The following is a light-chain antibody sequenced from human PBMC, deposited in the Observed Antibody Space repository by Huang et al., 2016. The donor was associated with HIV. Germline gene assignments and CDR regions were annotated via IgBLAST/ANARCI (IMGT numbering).Light chain of an antibody. CDR3: QQTYSTPHT. V-gene: IGKV1-39*01. Sequence: DIHMTQSPSSLSASVGDRLTITCRASQSISSYLNWYHQKPGKAPKLLIYAASSLQTGVPSRFSSSGSGTDFTLTINSLQPEDFAIYYCQQTYSTPHTFGQGTRVEIK. J-gene: IGKJ1*01. CDR2: AAS. CDR1: QSISSY.